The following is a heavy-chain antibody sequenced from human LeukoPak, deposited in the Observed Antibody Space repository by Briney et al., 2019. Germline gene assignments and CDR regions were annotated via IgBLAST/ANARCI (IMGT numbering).Heavy chain of an antibody. J-gene: IGHJ4*02. V-gene: IGHV4-61*08. CDR2: IHSSGST. D-gene: IGHD6-13*01. CDR1: GGSISSSGYY. CDR3: ARDRPGGSSLDY. Sequence: SETLSLTCTVSGGSISSSGYYWGWIRQPPGKGLEWIAYIHSSGSTSYNPSLKSRVTISVDTSKNEFSLKLTSVNAADTAVYYCARDRPGGSSLDYWGQGTLVTVSS.